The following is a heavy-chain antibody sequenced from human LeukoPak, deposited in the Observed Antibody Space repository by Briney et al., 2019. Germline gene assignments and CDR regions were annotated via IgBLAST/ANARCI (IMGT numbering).Heavy chain of an antibody. D-gene: IGHD3-22*01. CDR1: GFTFSNAW. CDR3: TTDFYYDSSGYSWYFDY. CDR2: IKSKTDGGTT. V-gene: IGHV3-15*01. J-gene: IGHJ4*02. Sequence: VGSLRLSCAASGFTFSNAWMGWVRQAPGKGLEGVGRIKSKTDGGTTDYAAPVKGRFTISRDDSKNTLYLQMNSLKTEDTAVYYCTTDFYYDSSGYSWYFDYWGQGTLVTVSS.